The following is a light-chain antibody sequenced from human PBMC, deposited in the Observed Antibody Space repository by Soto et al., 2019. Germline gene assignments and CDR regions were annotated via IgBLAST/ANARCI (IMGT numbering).Light chain of an antibody. J-gene: IGKJ1*01. Sequence: EIVLTQSPATLSLSPGERATLSCRASQSISSKLGWYQQKPGQAPRLLIYDACNRATDIPARFSGSGSGTDFTLIIGSLEPEDSAVYYCQQRSSWPRTFGQGTKVEIK. CDR1: QSISSK. CDR3: QQRSSWPRT. CDR2: DAC. V-gene: IGKV3-11*01.